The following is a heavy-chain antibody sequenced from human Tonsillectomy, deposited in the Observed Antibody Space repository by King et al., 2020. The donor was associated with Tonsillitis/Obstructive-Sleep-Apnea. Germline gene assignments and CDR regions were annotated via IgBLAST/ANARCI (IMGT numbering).Heavy chain of an antibody. CDR2: ISSSGSTI. CDR1: GFPFSSYE. Sequence: EVQLVESGGGLVQPGGSLRLSCAASGFPFSSYEMNWVRQAPGKGLEWVSYISSSGSTINYADSLKGRFTISRENAKNSLYLQMNSLRAEDTAVYYCARDLGVQLWAEDYWGQGTLVTVSS. CDR3: ARDLGVQLWAEDY. J-gene: IGHJ4*02. D-gene: IGHD5-18*01. V-gene: IGHV3-48*03.